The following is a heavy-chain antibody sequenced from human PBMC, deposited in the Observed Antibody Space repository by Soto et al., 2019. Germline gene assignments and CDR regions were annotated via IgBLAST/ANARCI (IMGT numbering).Heavy chain of an antibody. CDR3: ARDLVGLTTVVYLYGMAV. CDR1: GYTFTNYY. V-gene: IGHV1-46*01. J-gene: IGHJ6*02. Sequence: ASVKVSCKASGYTFTNYYIYWVRQAPGQGLEWMGIINSGGGSTSYAQKFQGRVTMTRDTSTSTVYMELSSLRSEDTAVYYCARDLVGLTTVVYLYGMAVWGQGTSVTVSS. CDR2: INSGGGST. D-gene: IGHD4-4*01.